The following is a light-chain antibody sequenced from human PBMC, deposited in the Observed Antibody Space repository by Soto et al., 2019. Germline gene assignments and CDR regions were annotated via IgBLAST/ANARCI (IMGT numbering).Light chain of an antibody. J-gene: IGLJ2*01. CDR1: NIGAKS. CDR2: EDS. V-gene: IGLV3-21*02. Sequence: YELTQPPSVSVAPGQTAAITCGGDNIGAKSVHWYQQRPGQAPVLVVYEDSDRPSGIPERFSGSNSGNAATLTIRRVEAGDEADYYCQVWNVHRDHPGVVFGGGTQLTVL. CDR3: QVWNVHRDHPGVV.